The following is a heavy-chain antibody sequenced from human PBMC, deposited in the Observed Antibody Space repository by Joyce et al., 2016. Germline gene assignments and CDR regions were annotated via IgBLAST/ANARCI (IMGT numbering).Heavy chain of an antibody. V-gene: IGHV1-69*01. D-gene: IGHD1-7*01. CDR2: IIPLSGTS. CDR3: ARGGGAPGTAARLDY. J-gene: IGHJ4*02. CDR1: GGSFNRYT. Sequence: QVQLVQSGAEVKKPGSSVKVSCKASGGSFNRYTINWVRHAPGQGLGWMGGIIPLSGTSNYAQKFQDRVTITADGLTSTVYMELFSLRSDDTAVYFCARGGGAPGTAARLDYWGQGTLVIVSS.